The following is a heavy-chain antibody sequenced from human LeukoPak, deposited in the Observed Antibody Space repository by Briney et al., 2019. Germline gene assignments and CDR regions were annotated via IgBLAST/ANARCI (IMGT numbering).Heavy chain of an antibody. CDR3: ATDPPDYTTSTTHFHF. D-gene: IGHD1-26*01. CDR1: GYTFTDYY. CDR2: INPHSGGT. V-gene: IGHV1-2*02. Sequence: ASVNISCKASGYTFTDYYIHWVRQAPGQGLEWMGWINPHSGGTNYARKSQGRVTMTRDTSISTVYMELTRLKSDDTAVYYCATDPPDYTTSTTHFHFWGQGTLVTVSS. J-gene: IGHJ4*02.